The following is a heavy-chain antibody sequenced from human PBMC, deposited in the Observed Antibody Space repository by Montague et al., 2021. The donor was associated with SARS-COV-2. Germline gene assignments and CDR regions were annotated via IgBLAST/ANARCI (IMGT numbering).Heavy chain of an antibody. J-gene: IGHJ4*02. CDR3: ARSQNICFIANCVNYFDL. V-gene: IGHV4-59*01. CDR1: GGSIRSYY. D-gene: IGHD1-1*01. CDR2: VHYTGST. Sequence: SETLSLTCEVSGGSIRSYYWSWIRQSPGKGLEWIGYVHYTGSTKYNPSLKTRVTLSLAAHKNHFSLRLNSVTAAETAVYYCARSQNICFIANCVNYFDLWGLGALVSVSS.